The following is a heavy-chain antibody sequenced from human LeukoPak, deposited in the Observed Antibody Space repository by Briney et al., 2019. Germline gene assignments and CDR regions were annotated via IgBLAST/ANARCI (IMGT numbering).Heavy chain of an antibody. CDR2: IYYSGST. Sequence: SETLSLTCTVSGGSLSSYYWSWVRQPPGKGLEGIGYIYYSGSTNYNPSLKSRVTISVDTSKNQFSLKLSSVTAADTAVYYCARHTTYYYDSSGYENWFDPWGQGTLVTVSS. J-gene: IGHJ5*02. D-gene: IGHD3-22*01. V-gene: IGHV4-59*01. CDR1: GGSLSSYY. CDR3: ARHTTYYYDSSGYENWFDP.